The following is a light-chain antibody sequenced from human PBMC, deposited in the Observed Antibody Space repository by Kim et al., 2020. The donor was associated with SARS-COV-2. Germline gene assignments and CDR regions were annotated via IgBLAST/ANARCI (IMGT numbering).Light chain of an antibody. J-gene: IGLJ3*02. CDR2: LNSDGSH. Sequence: ALVKLTCTRSSGNSSYAIAWHQQQPEKGPRYLMKLNSDGSHSKGDGIPDRFSGSSSGAERYLTISSLQSEDEADYYCQTWGTGIRVFGGGTQLTVL. V-gene: IGLV4-69*01. CDR1: SGNSSYA. CDR3: QTWGTGIRV.